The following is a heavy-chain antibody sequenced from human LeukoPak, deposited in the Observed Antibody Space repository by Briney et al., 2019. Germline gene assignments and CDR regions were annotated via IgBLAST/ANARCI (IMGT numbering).Heavy chain of an antibody. J-gene: IGHJ3*02. CDR3: ATLDYGVTGGAFDI. D-gene: IGHD4-17*01. Sequence: ASVKVSCKVSGYTLTELSMHWVRQAPGKGLEWMGGFDPEDGETIYAQKFQGRVTMTEDTSTDTAYMELSSLRSEDTAVYYCATLDYGVTGGAFDIWGQGTMVTVSS. CDR1: GYTLTELS. V-gene: IGHV1-24*01. CDR2: FDPEDGET.